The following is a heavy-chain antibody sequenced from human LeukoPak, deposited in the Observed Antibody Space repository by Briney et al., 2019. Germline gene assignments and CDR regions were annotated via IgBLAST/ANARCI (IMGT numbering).Heavy chain of an antibody. V-gene: IGHV4-59*01. Sequence: SETLSLTCTVSGGSISGYYWSWVRQPPGKGLEWIGYIYYTGSTNYNPSLKSRVTISVDTSKNQFSLKLNSVTAADTAVYFCARSYSSARSDYWGQGTLVTVSS. CDR1: GGSISGYY. CDR2: IYYTGST. J-gene: IGHJ4*02. D-gene: IGHD6-19*01. CDR3: ARSYSSARSDY.